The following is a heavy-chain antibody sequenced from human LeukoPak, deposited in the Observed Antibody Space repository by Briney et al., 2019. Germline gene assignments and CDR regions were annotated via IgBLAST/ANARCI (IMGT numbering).Heavy chain of an antibody. CDR1: GFTFSSYG. J-gene: IGHJ4*02. V-gene: IGHV3-33*01. CDR2: IWYDGSNK. D-gene: IGHD6-19*01. CDR3: ARALRSGWYLDY. Sequence: GRSLRLSCAASGFTFSSYGMHWVRQAPGKGLEWVAVIWYDGSNKYYADSVKGRFTISRDNSKNTLYLQMNSLRAEDTAVYYCARALRSGWYLDYWGQGTPVTVSS.